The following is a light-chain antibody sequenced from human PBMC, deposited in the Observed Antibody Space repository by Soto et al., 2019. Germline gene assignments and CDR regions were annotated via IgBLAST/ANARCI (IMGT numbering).Light chain of an antibody. CDR2: GAS. CDR1: QSVYNSNF. V-gene: IGKV3-20*01. J-gene: IGKJ2*01. Sequence: EIVLTQSPGTLSLSPGERATLSCRASQSVYNSNFLAWYQHKPGQAPRLLIYGASSRATGIPDRFSGSGSGTDFTLSISRLEPEDFAVYYCQQYGSSPQYTFGQGTKVEIK. CDR3: QQYGSSPQYT.